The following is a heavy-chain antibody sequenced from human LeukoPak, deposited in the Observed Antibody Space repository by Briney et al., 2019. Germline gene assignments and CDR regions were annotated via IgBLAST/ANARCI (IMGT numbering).Heavy chain of an antibody. CDR2: IRSDGGEE. V-gene: IGHV3-30*02. CDR1: GFTFSNFG. J-gene: IGHJ4*02. D-gene: IGHD4-23*01. Sequence: GGSLRLSCAASGFTFSNFGMHWVRQAPGKGLDWVSFIRSDGGEEFYADSVKGRFTISRDNSKNTMYLQMRSLRPEDTAIYYCAKDQAGGWGQGTLVTVSS. CDR3: AKDQAGG.